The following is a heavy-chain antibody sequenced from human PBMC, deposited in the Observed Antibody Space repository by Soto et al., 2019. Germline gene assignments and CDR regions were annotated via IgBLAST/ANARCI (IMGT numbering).Heavy chain of an antibody. CDR2: ISRGGSTI. CDR3: AEDSTRDCSTVTAFLLNRSSDL. J-gene: IGHJ2*01. V-gene: IGHV3-11*04. D-gene: IGHD2-21*01. Sequence: PRKGLEWVSYISRGGSTIYYADSVQGRFTISRDNAKSSLYLQMNSLRAEDTAFYYRAEDSTRDCSTVTAFLLNRSSDL.